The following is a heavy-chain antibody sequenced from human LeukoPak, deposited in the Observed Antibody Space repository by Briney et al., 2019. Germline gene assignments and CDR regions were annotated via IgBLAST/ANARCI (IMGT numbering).Heavy chain of an antibody. CDR1: GYSISSGYY. V-gene: IGHV4-38-2*02. CDR3: ARGGDGMIVIN. J-gene: IGHJ4*02. CDR2: IYHSGST. Sequence: PSETLSLTCTVSGYSISSGYYWGWIRQPPGKWLEWIGSIYHSGSTYYNPSLKSRVTISVDTSKNQFSLKLSSVTAADTAVYYCARGGDGMIVINWGQGTLVTVSS. D-gene: IGHD3-22*01.